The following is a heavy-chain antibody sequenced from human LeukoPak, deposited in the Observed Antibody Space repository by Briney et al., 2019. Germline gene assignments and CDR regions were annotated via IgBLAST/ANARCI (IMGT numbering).Heavy chain of an antibody. Sequence: GWSLRLSCAASGFTFSSYSMNWVRQAPGKGLEWVSYISSSSSTIYYADSVKGRFTISRDNAKNSLYLQMNSLRAEDTAVYYCARGSKYPWFDPWGQGTLVTVSS. CDR2: ISSSSSTI. CDR3: ARGSKYPWFDP. D-gene: IGHD2-2*01. V-gene: IGHV3-48*01. J-gene: IGHJ5*02. CDR1: GFTFSSYS.